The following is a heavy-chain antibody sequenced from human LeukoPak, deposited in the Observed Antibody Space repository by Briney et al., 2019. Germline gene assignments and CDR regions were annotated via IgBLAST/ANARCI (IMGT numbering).Heavy chain of an antibody. CDR2: LYYSGST. CDR1: GVSISSYY. J-gene: IGHJ2*01. CDR3: ARRGPGNWYFDL. V-gene: IGHV4-59*08. Sequence: PSETLSLTCTVSGVSISSYYWSWIRQSPGKGLEWIGYLYYSGSTNYNPSLKSRITISVDTSKNQFSLNLSSVTAADTAVYYCARRGPGNWYFDLWGRGTLVTVSS.